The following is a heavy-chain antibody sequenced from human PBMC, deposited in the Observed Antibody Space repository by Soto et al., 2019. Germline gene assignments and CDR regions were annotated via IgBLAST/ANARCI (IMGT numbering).Heavy chain of an antibody. V-gene: IGHV4-31*03. CDR1: VGSMSSGAYY. CDR2: IYHTGNT. D-gene: IGHD3-22*01. Sequence: PSETLSLTCSVSVGSMSSGAYYWNWIRQHPVKGLEWIAYIYHTGNTYYNPSLRSRTTISVDTSENQFSLKLTSVTDADTAVYYCASSYSGYLDNWGQGTLVTVSS. CDR3: ASSYSGYLDN. J-gene: IGHJ4*02.